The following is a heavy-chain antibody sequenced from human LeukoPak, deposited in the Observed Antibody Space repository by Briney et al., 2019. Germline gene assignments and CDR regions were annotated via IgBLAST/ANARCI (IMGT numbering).Heavy chain of an antibody. V-gene: IGHV3-23*01. CDR3: AKDWDMAPGY. Sequence: GGSLRLSCAAPGFTFSRYAMSSVRQAPGKGLQWVSSISGSDSSKYYADSVKGRFTISRDNSKNKLYLQMNSLRADDTAVYYCAKDWDMAPGYWGQGTLVTVSS. CDR1: GFTFSRYA. J-gene: IGHJ4*02. CDR2: ISGSDSSK. D-gene: IGHD2-15*01.